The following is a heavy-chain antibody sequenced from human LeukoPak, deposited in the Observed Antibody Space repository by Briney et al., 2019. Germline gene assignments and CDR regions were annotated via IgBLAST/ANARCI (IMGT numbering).Heavy chain of an antibody. D-gene: IGHD6-19*01. J-gene: IGHJ4*02. CDR3: ARQQQWLGGYFDY. V-gene: IGHV3-23*01. Sequence: GGSLRLSCAASGFTFSNYAMTWVRQAPGKGLEWVSGISGSGGSTYYADSVKGRFTISRDNSKNTLYLQMNSLRAEDTAVYYCARQQQWLGGYFDYWGQGTLAPVSS. CDR1: GFTFSNYA. CDR2: ISGSGGST.